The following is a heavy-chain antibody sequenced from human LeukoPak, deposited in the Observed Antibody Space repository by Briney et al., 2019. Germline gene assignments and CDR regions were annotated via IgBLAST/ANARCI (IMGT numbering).Heavy chain of an antibody. CDR3: ARGKRAYSTDWFDF. D-gene: IGHD6-19*01. Sequence: ASVKVSCKASGYTFTSYGINWVRQAPGQGLEWMGWISVYNGNTNYAQKLQGRVTMTTDTSTSTAYMELRSLRSDDTAVYYCARGKRAYSTDWFDFWGQGTLVTVSS. J-gene: IGHJ4*02. CDR1: GYTFTSYG. CDR2: ISVYNGNT. V-gene: IGHV1-18*01.